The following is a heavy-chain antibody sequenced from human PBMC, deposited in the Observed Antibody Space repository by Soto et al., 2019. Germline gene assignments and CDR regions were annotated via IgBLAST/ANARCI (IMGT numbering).Heavy chain of an antibody. CDR2: IYYSGST. CDR3: AAERVTYGMXV. Sequence: SETLSLTCTVSGGSIINYYWSWIRQPPGKGLEWIGYIYYSGSTNYNPSLKSRVTISVDTSKNQFSLKLSSVTAADTAVYYCAAERVTYGMXVWGQGTTVTVSS. V-gene: IGHV4-59*01. CDR1: GGSIINYY. J-gene: IGHJ6*02. D-gene: IGHD2-21*02.